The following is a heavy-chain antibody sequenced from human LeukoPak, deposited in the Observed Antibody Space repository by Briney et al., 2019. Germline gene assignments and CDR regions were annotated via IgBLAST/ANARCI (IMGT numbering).Heavy chain of an antibody. D-gene: IGHD5-18*01. CDR1: GFTFSSYG. CDR2: IWYDGSNK. V-gene: IGHV3-33*01. CDR3: ARDRQGYSYAHRHEDY. J-gene: IGHJ4*02. Sequence: PGGSLRLSCAASGFTFSSYGMHWVRQAPGKGLEWVAVIWYDGSNKYYADSVKGRFTISRDNSKNTLYLQMNSLRAEDTAVYYCARDRQGYSYAHRHEDYWGQGTLVTVSS.